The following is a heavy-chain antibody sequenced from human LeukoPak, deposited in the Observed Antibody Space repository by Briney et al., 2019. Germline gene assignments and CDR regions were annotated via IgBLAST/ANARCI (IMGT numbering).Heavy chain of an antibody. CDR2: ISISSTYI. V-gene: IGHV3-21*04. CDR3: VRTFYDYVWGSYPT. CDR1: GFTFSSYN. Sequence: GGSLRLSCAASGFTFSSYNMNWVRQAPGKGLEWVSSISISSTYIYYTDSVKGRFTISRDNSQNTLYLQMNSLRAEDTAVYYCVRTFYDYVWGSYPTWGQGTLVTVSS. D-gene: IGHD3-16*02. J-gene: IGHJ4*02.